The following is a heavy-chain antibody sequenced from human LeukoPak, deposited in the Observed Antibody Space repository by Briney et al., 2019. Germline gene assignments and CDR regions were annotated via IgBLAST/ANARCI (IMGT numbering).Heavy chain of an antibody. CDR3: AREDDWNYEDY. CDR1: GFSFSNYW. D-gene: IGHD1-7*01. V-gene: IGHV3-7*01. J-gene: IGHJ4*02. Sequence: GGSLRLSCAASGFSFSNYWMNWVRQAPGKGLEWVANIKQDGSEKYYVNSVKGRFTISRDNAKNSLYLQMNSLRAEDTAIYYCAREDDWNYEDYWGQGTLVTVSS. CDR2: IKQDGSEK.